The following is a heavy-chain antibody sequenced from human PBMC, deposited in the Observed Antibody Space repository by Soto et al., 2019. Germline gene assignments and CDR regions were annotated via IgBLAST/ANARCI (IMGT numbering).Heavy chain of an antibody. J-gene: IGHJ4*02. V-gene: IGHV4-34*01. CDR2: INRSGST. CDR3: ARVSVVVVPAAIFLRKGAPVLEY. CDR1: GGSFSGYY. Sequence: QVQLQQWGAGLLKPSETLSLTCAVYGGSFSGYYWSGIRQPPGRGLGGIGEINRSGSTNYNPSPKSRVTISVDTSKNQFSLQLSSVTAADTAVYYCARVSVVVVPAAIFLRKGAPVLEYWGQRTLVTVSS. D-gene: IGHD2-2*01.